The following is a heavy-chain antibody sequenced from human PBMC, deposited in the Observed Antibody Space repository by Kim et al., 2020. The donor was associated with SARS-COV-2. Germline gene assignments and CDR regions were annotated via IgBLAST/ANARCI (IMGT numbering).Heavy chain of an antibody. J-gene: IGHJ5*02. CDR2: IYYSGST. D-gene: IGHD6-19*01. V-gene: IGHV4-39*01. CDR1: GGSISSSSYY. CDR3: ARLPRGLGSGSLGFDP. Sequence: SETLSLTCTVSGGSISSSSYYWGWIRQPPGKGLEWIGSIYYSGSTYYNPSLKSRVTISVDTSKNQFSLKLSSVTAADTAVYYCARLPRGLGSGSLGFDPWGQGTLVTVSS.